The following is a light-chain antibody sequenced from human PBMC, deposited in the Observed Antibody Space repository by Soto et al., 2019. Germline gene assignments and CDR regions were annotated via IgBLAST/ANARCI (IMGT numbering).Light chain of an antibody. CDR3: AVWDDSLNGYV. CDR2: SNN. J-gene: IGLJ1*01. V-gene: IGLV1-44*01. CDR1: SSNIGSNT. Sequence: QLVLTQPPSASGTPGQRVTISCSGSSSNIGSNTVNWYQHLPRAAPKLLIQSNNQRPSGVPDRFSGSQSGTSDSLAISGLQSEDEADYYCAVWDDSLNGYVFGTGTKLTVL.